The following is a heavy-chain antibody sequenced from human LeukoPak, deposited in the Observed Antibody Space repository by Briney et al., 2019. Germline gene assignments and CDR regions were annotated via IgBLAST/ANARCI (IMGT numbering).Heavy chain of an antibody. Sequence: SVKVSCKASGFTFTSSAMQWMRQARGQRLEWIGWIVVGSGNTNYAQKFQERVTITRGMSTSTAYMELSSLRSEDTAVYYCAADRVTAVNGIDVWGQGTTVTVSS. CDR3: AADRVTAVNGIDV. D-gene: IGHD4-11*01. J-gene: IGHJ6*02. CDR1: GFTFTSSA. CDR2: IVVGSGNT. V-gene: IGHV1-58*02.